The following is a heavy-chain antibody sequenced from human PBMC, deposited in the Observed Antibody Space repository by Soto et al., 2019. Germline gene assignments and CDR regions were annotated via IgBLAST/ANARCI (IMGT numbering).Heavy chain of an antibody. CDR1: GFTFSNAW. V-gene: IGHV3-15*01. CDR3: TTDPGTYYDFWSGYAFDI. D-gene: IGHD3-3*01. Sequence: EVQLVESGGGLVKPGGSLRLSCAASGFTFSNAWMSWVRQAPGKGLEWVGRIKSKTDGGTTDYAAPVKGRFTISRDDSKNTLYLQMNSLKTEDTAVYYCTTDPGTYYDFWSGYAFDIWGQGTMVTVSS. CDR2: IKSKTDGGTT. J-gene: IGHJ3*02.